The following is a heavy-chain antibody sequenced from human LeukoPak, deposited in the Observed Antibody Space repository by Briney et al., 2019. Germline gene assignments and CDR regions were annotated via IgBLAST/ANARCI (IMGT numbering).Heavy chain of an antibody. V-gene: IGHV3-23*01. J-gene: IGHJ3*02. CDR2: ISRSGGST. D-gene: IGHD4-17*01. CDR3: AKELENYGVYVEGFDI. Sequence: PGGSLRLSCAASGFTFSSYAMTWVRQAPGKGLEWVSGISRSGGSTYYADSVKGRFIISRDNSKNTLYLQMNSLRAEDTAVYYCAKELENYGVYVEGFDIWGQGTMVTVSS. CDR1: GFTFSSYA.